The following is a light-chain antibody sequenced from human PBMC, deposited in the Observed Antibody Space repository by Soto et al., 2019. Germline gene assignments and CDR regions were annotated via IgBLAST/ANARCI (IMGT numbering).Light chain of an antibody. V-gene: IGKV1-27*01. CDR3: QQYNSAPRT. Sequence: DIQLTQSPSSLSASVGGGVNITCRASQGISNYLAWYQQKPGKVPKLLIYVASTWQSGVPARFSGSGSGTDFTLTISSLQPEDVATYYCQQYNSAPRTFGQGTKVDIK. CDR1: QGISNY. CDR2: VAS. J-gene: IGKJ1*01.